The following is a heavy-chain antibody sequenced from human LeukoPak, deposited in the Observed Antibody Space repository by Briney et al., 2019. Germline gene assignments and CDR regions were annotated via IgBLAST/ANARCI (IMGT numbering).Heavy chain of an antibody. CDR2: INPNSGGT. J-gene: IGHJ4*02. CDR3: ARAFSGIWEWGYYFDY. CDR1: GYTFTGYY. Sequence: ASVKVSCKASGYTFTGYYMHWVRQAPGRGLEWMGWINPNSGGTNYAQKFQGRVTMTRDTSISTAYMELSRLRSDDTAVYYCARAFSGIWEWGYYFDYWGQGTLVTVSS. V-gene: IGHV1-2*02. D-gene: IGHD3-10*01.